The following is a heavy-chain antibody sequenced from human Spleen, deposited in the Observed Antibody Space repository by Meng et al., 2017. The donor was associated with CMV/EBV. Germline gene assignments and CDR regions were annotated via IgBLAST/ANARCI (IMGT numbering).Heavy chain of an antibody. V-gene: IGHV3-49*04. D-gene: IGHD2-2*02. J-gene: IGHJ4*02. CDR3: TRGYCSSTSCYTDFDY. CDR1: GFTLGDYA. CDR2: IRSKAYGGTT. Sequence: GVLRLACTVSGFTLGDYALNWVRQTPGKGLEWVGFIRSKAYGGTTEYAASVKGRFTISRDDSKSIAYLQMNSLKTEDTAVYYCTRGYCSSTSCYTDFDYWGQGTLVTVSS.